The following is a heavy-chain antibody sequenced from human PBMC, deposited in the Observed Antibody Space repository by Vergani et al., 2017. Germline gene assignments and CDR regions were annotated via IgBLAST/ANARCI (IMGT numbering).Heavy chain of an antibody. J-gene: IGHJ4*02. CDR3: ARSLVAGKGGY. D-gene: IGHD6-19*01. V-gene: IGHV3-48*01. CDR2: ISTTSDTI. CDR1: GFTFSSYS. Sequence: DVQLVESGGDLVQPGGSLRLSCAASGFTFSSYSMNWVRQAPGKGLEWISYISTTSDTIYYADSVRGRFTISRDNAKNSLYLEMNSLRVDDTAVYFCARSLVAGKGGYWGQGTRVAVSS.